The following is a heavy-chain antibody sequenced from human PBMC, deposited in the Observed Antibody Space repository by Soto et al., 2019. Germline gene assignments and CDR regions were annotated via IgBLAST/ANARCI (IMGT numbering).Heavy chain of an antibody. CDR1: GFTFSSYE. D-gene: IGHD6-19*01. Sequence: EVQLVESGGGLVQPGGSLRLSCAASGFTFSSYEMNWVRQAPGKGLEWVSYISSSGSTIYYADSVKGRFTISRDNAKNSLYLQMNSLRAEDTAVYYCARDWHSSGWYALGYYYGMDVWGQGTTVTVYS. CDR2: ISSSGSTI. CDR3: ARDWHSSGWYALGYYYGMDV. J-gene: IGHJ6*02. V-gene: IGHV3-48*03.